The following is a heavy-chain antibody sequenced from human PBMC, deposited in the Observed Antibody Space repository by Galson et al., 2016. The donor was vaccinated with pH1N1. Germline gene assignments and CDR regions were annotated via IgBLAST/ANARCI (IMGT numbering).Heavy chain of an antibody. CDR2: INPKNGDT. D-gene: IGHD3-10*01. CDR1: GYTFTGSY. J-gene: IGHJ6*02. CDR3: ARQWFGELLYYYKQGMDV. V-gene: IGHV1-2*02. Sequence: SVKVSCKASGYTFTGSYLHWVRQAPGQGLEWMGSINPKNGDTSYAEKFQDRVTMTSDTSITTGYMELRRLRSDDTALYYCARQWFGELLYYYKQGMDVWGQGTTVTVSS.